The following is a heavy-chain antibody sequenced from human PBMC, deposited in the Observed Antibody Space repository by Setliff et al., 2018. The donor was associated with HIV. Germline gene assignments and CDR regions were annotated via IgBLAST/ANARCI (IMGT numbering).Heavy chain of an antibody. CDR2: INPSGGST. CDR3: ARAGVVVAATSDYYGMDV. J-gene: IGHJ6*02. Sequence: ASVKVSCQASGYTFTSYYMHWVRQAPGQGLEWMGIINPSGGSTSYAQKFQGRVTMTRDTSTSTVYMELSSLRSEDTAVYYCARAGVVVAATSDYYGMDVWGQGTTVTVSS. D-gene: IGHD2-15*01. CDR1: GYTFTSYY. V-gene: IGHV1-46*01.